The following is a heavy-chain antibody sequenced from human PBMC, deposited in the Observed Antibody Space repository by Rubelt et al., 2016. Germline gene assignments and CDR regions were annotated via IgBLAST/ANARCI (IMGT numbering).Heavy chain of an antibody. Sequence: GGGVVQPGRSLRLSCAASGFTFSDYLMHWVRQAPGKGLEWVTVISYDGSNEYYADSVKGRFTISRDNSKNTLNLQMNSLRGEDTAVSYCASDRVGWGQGTLVTVSS. CDR3: ASDRVG. V-gene: IGHV3-30*03. CDR1: GFTFSDYL. J-gene: IGHJ4*02. D-gene: IGHD2-2*01. CDR2: ISYDGSNE.